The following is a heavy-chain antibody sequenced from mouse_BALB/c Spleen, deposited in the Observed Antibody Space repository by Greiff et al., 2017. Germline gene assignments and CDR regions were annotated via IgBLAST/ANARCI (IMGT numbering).Heavy chain of an antibody. D-gene: IGHD1-1*01. CDR2: ISYSGST. Sequence: EVKLVESGPGLVKPSQSLSLTCTVTGYSITSDYAWNWIRQFPGNKLEWMGYISYSGSTSYNPSLTSRISITRDTSKNQFFLQLNSVTTEDTATYYCASHYGSSYDYAMDYWGQGTSVTVSS. CDR1: GYSITSDYA. CDR3: ASHYGSSYDYAMDY. J-gene: IGHJ4*01. V-gene: IGHV3-2*02.